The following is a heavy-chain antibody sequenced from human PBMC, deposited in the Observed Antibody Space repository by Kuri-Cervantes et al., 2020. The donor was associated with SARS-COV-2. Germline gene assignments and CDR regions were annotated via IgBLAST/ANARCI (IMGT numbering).Heavy chain of an antibody. V-gene: IGHV4-39*07. CDR1: GGSISSSSYY. Sequence: SETLSLTCTVSGGSISSSSYYWGWIRQPPGKGLEWIGSIYYSGSNYYNPPLKSRVTISVDTSKNQFSLKLSSVTSADTAVYYCARERPQDAFDIWGQGTMVTVSS. J-gene: IGHJ3*02. CDR3: ARERPQDAFDI. CDR2: IYYSGSN.